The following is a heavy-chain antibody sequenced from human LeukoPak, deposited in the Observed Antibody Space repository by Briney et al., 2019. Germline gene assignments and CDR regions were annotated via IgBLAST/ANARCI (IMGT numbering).Heavy chain of an antibody. CDR1: GFTFSSYA. Sequence: GGSLRLSCAASGFTFSSYAMSWVRQAPGKGLEWVSAISGSGGSTYYADSVKGRFTISRDNSKNTLYLQMNSLRAEDTAVYCCAKAALVVVAATTDYWGQGTLVTVSS. D-gene: IGHD2-15*01. CDR3: AKAALVVVAATTDY. CDR2: ISGSGGST. J-gene: IGHJ4*02. V-gene: IGHV3-23*01.